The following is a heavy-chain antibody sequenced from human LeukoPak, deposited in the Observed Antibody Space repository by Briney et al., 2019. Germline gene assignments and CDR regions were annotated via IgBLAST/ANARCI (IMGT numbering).Heavy chain of an antibody. V-gene: IGHV3-7*03. Sequence: GGSLRPSCAASGFTLNNAWMSWVRLTPGKGLEWVAKINQDGSDVYYVDSVKGRFFVSRDNARNLVYLQMNSLRVDDTAVCYCARDFPGIGRGTFDFWGQGTIIIVSS. CDR3: ARDFPGIGRGTFDF. CDR1: GFTLNNAW. D-gene: IGHD3-10*01. CDR2: INQDGSDV. J-gene: IGHJ3*01.